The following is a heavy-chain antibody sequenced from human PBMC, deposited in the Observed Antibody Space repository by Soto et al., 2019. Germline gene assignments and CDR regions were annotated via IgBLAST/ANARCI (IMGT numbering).Heavy chain of an antibody. V-gene: IGHV3-53*02. CDR1: GFTVSNNY. CDR3: ATYSSLDY. J-gene: IGHJ4*02. CDR2: IYSGGST. D-gene: IGHD6-13*01. Sequence: EVQLVETGGGLIQPGGSLRLPCAASGFTVSNNYMSWVRQAPGKGLEWVSLIYSGGSTYYADSEKGRFTISRDNSKNTLYLQMNSLRAEDTAVYYCATYSSLDYWGQGTLVTVSS.